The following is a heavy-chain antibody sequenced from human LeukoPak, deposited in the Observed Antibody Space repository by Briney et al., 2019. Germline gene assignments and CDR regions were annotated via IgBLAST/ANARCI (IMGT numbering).Heavy chain of an antibody. CDR1: GGTFSSYA. V-gene: IGHV1-69*04. D-gene: IGHD3-10*01. J-gene: IGHJ4*02. Sequence: ASVKVSCKASGGTFSSYAISWVRQAPGQGLEWMGRIIPILGIANYAQKFQGRVTITADKSTSTAYMELSSLRSEDTAVYYCARDMVRGPPSPFDYWGQGTLVTVSS. CDR3: ARDMVRGPPSPFDY. CDR2: IIPILGIA.